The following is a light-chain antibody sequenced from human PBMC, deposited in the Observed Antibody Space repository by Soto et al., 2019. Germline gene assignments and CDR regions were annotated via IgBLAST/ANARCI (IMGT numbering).Light chain of an antibody. Sequence: EIVMTQSPATLSVSPGETATLSCRASQSVAGNLAWYQQKPGQPPRLLIYGASTRATDIPARFSGSGSGTEFTLTITSLQSEDFAVYYCQQYSDWPRTFGQGTRVDIK. CDR3: QQYSDWPRT. CDR2: GAS. V-gene: IGKV3-15*01. CDR1: QSVAGN. J-gene: IGKJ1*01.